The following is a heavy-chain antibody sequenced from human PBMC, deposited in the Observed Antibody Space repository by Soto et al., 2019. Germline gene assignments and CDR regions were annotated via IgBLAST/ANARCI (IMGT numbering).Heavy chain of an antibody. CDR1: GFTFSSYG. D-gene: IGHD5-18*01. CDR2: IWYDGSNK. Sequence: QVQLVESGGGVVQPGRSLRLSCAASGFTFSSYGMHWVRQAPGKGLEWVAVIWYDGSNKYYADSVKGRFTISRDNSKNTLYLQMNSLRAEDTAVYYCARDTIHNPGYRYGYYFDYWGQGTLVTVSS. V-gene: IGHV3-33*01. J-gene: IGHJ4*02. CDR3: ARDTIHNPGYRYGYYFDY.